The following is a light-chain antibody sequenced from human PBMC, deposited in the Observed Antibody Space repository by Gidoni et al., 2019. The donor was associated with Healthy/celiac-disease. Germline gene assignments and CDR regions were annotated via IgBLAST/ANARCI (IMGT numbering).Light chain of an antibody. V-gene: IGKV3-11*01. CDR1: QSVSSY. CDR3: QQRSNWPLYT. J-gene: IGKJ2*01. CDR2: DAS. Sequence: EIVLTQSQATLSLSPGEGATLSCRASQSVSSYFAWYQQKPGKAPRLLIYDASSRATGIPARFSGSGSGTDFTLTISSLEPEDFAVSYCQQRSNWPLYTFGQGTKLEIK.